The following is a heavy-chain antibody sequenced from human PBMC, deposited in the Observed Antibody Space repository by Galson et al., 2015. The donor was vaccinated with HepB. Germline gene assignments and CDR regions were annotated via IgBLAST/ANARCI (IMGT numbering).Heavy chain of an antibody. CDR3: VKEGFVS. CDR1: GVTFSNFA. Sequence: SLRLSCAVSGVTFSNFAMHWVRQAPGKGLEFVSGINRNGGNTYYADSVKGRFTISRDNSKNMLYLQMSSLRAEDTAVYYCVKEGFVSWGQGTRVTVSS. J-gene: IGHJ4*02. CDR2: INRNGGNT. V-gene: IGHV3-64D*06.